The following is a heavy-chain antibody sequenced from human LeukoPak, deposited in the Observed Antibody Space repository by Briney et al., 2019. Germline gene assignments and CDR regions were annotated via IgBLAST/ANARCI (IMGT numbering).Heavy chain of an antibody. Sequence: ASVTVSLKASGYTFTGYYMHWVRQAPGQGLEWMGWINPNNGGTNYAQKFQGRVTMTRDTSISTAYMELSRLTSDDTAVYYCARGRGSTSSNFDDSGQGTLVTVSS. D-gene: IGHD2-2*01. V-gene: IGHV1-2*02. J-gene: IGHJ4*02. CDR1: GYTFTGYY. CDR3: ARGRGSTSSNFDD. CDR2: INPNNGGT.